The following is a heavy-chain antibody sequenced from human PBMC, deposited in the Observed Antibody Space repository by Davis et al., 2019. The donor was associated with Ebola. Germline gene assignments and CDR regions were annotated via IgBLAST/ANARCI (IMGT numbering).Heavy chain of an antibody. V-gene: IGHV4-30-2*02. CDR1: GDSVTNAAYS. Sequence: MPSETLSLTCAVSGDSVTNAAYSWNWIRQPSGKGLEWIGNVFYSGAFYYNPSLQSRVSVSVDASKNEFSLKLASMTAADTAVYYCVVNLLGSGSFYFDYWGQGSLVNVSS. D-gene: IGHD3-10*01. CDR2: VFYSGAF. J-gene: IGHJ4*02. CDR3: VVNLLGSGSFYFDY.